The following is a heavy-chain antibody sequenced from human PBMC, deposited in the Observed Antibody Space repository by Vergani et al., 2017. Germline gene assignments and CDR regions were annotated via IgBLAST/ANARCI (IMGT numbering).Heavy chain of an antibody. CDR3: AREFTTFDY. CDR1: GFTFSSYS. CDR2: ISSSSSTI. V-gene: IGHV3-48*04. D-gene: IGHD1-1*01. Sequence: VQLVESGGGVVQPGRSLRLSCAASGFTFSSYSMHWVRQAPGKGLEWVSYISSSSSTIYYADSVKGRFTISRDNAKNSLYLQMNSLRAEDTDVYYCAREFTTFDYWGQGTLVTVSS. J-gene: IGHJ4*02.